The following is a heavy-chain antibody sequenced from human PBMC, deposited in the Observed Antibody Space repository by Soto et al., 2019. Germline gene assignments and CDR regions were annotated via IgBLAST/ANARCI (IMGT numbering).Heavy chain of an antibody. V-gene: IGHV3-23*01. CDR3: AKHSSGAGFFDY. D-gene: IGHD6-19*01. Sequence: GGSLRLSCAASGFTFSSYAMSWVRQAPGKGLEWVSAISGSGGSTYYADSVKGRFTISRDNSKNTLYLQMNSLRAEDTAVYYSAKHSSGAGFFDYWGQGTLVTVSS. CDR2: ISGSGGST. J-gene: IGHJ4*02. CDR1: GFTFSSYA.